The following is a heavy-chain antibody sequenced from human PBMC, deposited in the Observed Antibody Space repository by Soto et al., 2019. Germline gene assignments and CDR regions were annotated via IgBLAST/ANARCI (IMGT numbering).Heavy chain of an antibody. D-gene: IGHD4-17*01. CDR2: ISYDGSNK. Sequence: QVQLVESGGGVVQPGRSLRLSCAASGFTFSSYGMHWVRQAPGKGLEWVAVISYDGSNKYYADSVKGRFTISRDKSKNTLYLQMNSLRAEDTAVYYCAKLHDYGDPGDYWGQGTLVTVSS. CDR3: AKLHDYGDPGDY. CDR1: GFTFSSYG. V-gene: IGHV3-30*18. J-gene: IGHJ4*02.